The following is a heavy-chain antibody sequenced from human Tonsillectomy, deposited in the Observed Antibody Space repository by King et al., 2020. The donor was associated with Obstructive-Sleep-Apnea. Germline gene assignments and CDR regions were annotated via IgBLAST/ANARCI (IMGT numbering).Heavy chain of an antibody. D-gene: IGHD4-23*01. CDR2: ISTSGSTI. CDR1: GFTFTRYS. Sequence: VQLVESGGGLAQPGGSLRLSCAASGFTFTRYSMNWVRQAPGKGLEWIAHISTSGSTIYYADSVKGRFIISRDSAKNSMYLQMNSLRGDDTGIYYCARARPYSTAVMNYWGQGTLVTVSS. CDR3: ARARPYSTAVMNY. J-gene: IGHJ4*02. V-gene: IGHV3-48*04.